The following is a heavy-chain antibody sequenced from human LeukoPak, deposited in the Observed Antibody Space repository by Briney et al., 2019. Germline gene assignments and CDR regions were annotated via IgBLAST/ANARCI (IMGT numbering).Heavy chain of an antibody. CDR1: GFTVSSNF. CDR3: ARNHFDL. Sequence: GGSLRLSCVASGFTVSSNFMSWVRQAPGQGLEFVSVLYNGGGTYYADSVRGRFIISRDNSKNTLYLQMNSLTVEDTAVFYCARNHFDLWGQGTLVTVSS. V-gene: IGHV3-66*01. CDR2: LYNGGGT. J-gene: IGHJ4*02.